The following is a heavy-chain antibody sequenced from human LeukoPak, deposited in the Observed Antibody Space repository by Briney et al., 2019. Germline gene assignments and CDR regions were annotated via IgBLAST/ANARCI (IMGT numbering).Heavy chain of an antibody. V-gene: IGHV4-4*07. J-gene: IGHJ4*02. Sequence: SETLSLTCTVSGASISSYYWTWIRQPAGEGLEWIGRIYTSGSTNYNPSLKSRVTMSVDTSKNQFSLKLSSVTAADTAVYYCARARGGSWSYGHFDYWGQGTLVTVSS. CDR3: ARARGGSWSYGHFDY. CDR1: GASISSYY. CDR2: IYTSGST. D-gene: IGHD1-26*01.